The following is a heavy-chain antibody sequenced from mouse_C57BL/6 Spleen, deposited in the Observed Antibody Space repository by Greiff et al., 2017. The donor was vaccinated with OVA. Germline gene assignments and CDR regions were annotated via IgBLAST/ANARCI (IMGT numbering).Heavy chain of an antibody. CDR1: GYTFTSYW. Sequence: QVQLQQPGAELVRPGTSVKLSCKASGYTFTSYWMHWVKQRPGQGLERIGVIDPSDSYTNYNQKFKGKATLTVDTSSSTAYMQLSSLTSEDSAVYYCARSSPYYYAMDYWGQGTSVTVSS. CDR2: IDPSDSYT. V-gene: IGHV1-59*01. J-gene: IGHJ4*01. CDR3: ARSSPYYYAMDY.